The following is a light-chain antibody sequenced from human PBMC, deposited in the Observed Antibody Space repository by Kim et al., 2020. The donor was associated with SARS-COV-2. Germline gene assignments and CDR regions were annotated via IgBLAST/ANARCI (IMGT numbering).Light chain of an antibody. Sequence: ATINCKSSHSVVHSYKNKNYFAWYQQKPGQPPELLIYWASTRESGVPDLFSGRGSGTDFTLTISSLQAEDVAVYYCQQYLTTQITFGRGTRLEIK. V-gene: IGKV4-1*01. CDR1: HSVVHSYKNKNY. J-gene: IGKJ5*01. CDR3: QQYLTTQIT. CDR2: WAS.